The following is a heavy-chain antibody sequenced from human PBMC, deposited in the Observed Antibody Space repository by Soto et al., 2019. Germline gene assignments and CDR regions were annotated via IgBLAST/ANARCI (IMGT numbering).Heavy chain of an antibody. D-gene: IGHD7-27*01. V-gene: IGHV4-34*01. CDR2: IYHYGST. J-gene: IGHJ4*02. CDR1: GGSFSGYY. CDR3: AKNWNWGSLVH. Sequence: PSETLSLTCAVYGGSFSGYYWSWIRQPPGKGLEWIGYIYHYGSTNYNPSLKSRVTISVDTPKNQFSLKLSSVTAADTAVYYCAKNWNWGSLVHWGQGTLVTVSS.